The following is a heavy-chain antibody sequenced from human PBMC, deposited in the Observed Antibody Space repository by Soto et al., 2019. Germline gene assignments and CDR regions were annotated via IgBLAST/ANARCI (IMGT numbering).Heavy chain of an antibody. V-gene: IGHV3-30*18. D-gene: IGHD2-2*01. CDR1: GFTFSSYG. CDR2: ISYDGSNK. Sequence: QVQLVESGGGVVQPGRSLRLSCAASGFTFSSYGMHWVRQAPGKGLEWVAVISYDGSNKYYADSVKGRFTISRDNSKNTLYLQMNSLRAEDTAVYYCAKDARYCSSTSCYWPYYFDYWGQGTLVTVSS. J-gene: IGHJ4*02. CDR3: AKDARYCSSTSCYWPYYFDY.